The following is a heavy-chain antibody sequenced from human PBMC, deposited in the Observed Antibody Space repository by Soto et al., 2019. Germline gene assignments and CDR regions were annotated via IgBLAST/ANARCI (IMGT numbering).Heavy chain of an antibody. Sequence: GRSLRLSCAASGFTFSSYGMHWVRQAPGKGLEWVAVISYDGSNKYYADSVKGRFTISRDNSKNTLYLQMNSLRAEDTAVYYCAKDFSTNIVVVPAAIQPLTNWFDPWGQGTLVTVSS. J-gene: IGHJ5*02. CDR3: AKDFSTNIVVVPAAIQPLTNWFDP. V-gene: IGHV3-30*18. CDR2: ISYDGSNK. D-gene: IGHD2-2*01. CDR1: GFTFSSYG.